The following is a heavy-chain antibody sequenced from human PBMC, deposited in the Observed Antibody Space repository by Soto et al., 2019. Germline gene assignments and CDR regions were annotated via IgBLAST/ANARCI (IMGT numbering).Heavy chain of an antibody. CDR2: INAYDDDT. Sequence: QAQREQSGPEVKRPGASLKVSCKASAYTFTSYHISWVRQAPGQGLEWSGLINAYDDDTNYSQKFQDRVTMTAHRSTDTAYLDLRSLGSDDTAVYYCARNLYGRAFDIWGQGTMVTVSS. V-gene: IGHV1-18*04. CDR1: AYTFTSYH. CDR3: ARNLYGRAFDI. D-gene: IGHD2-8*01. J-gene: IGHJ3*02.